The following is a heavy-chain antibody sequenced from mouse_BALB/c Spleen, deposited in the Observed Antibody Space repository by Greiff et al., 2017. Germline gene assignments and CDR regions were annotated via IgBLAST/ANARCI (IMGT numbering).Heavy chain of an antibody. CDR2: IWAGGST. CDR3: ARGEYYYGSSYQDYAMDY. D-gene: IGHD1-1*01. Sequence: VQLQQSGPGLVAPSQSLSITCTVSGFSLTSYGVHWVRQPPGKGLEWLGVIWAGGSTNYNSALMSRLSISKDNSKSQVFLKMNSLQTDDTAMYYCARGEYYYGSSYQDYAMDYWGQGTSVTVSS. V-gene: IGHV2-9*02. CDR1: GFSLTSYG. J-gene: IGHJ4*01.